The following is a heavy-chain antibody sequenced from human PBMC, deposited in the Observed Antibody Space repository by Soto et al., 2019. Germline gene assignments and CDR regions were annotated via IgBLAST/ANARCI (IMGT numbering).Heavy chain of an antibody. Sequence: QITLKESGPPLVKPTQTLTLTCTFSGFSLSSSGVGVGWIRQPPGKALEWLALIYWDDDKRYSPSLRSRLTISKDTSKNQVVLTMTNMDPEDTATYYCAHRRAYYGSWVWGYFDYWGQGTLVTVSS. J-gene: IGHJ4*02. CDR1: GFSLSSSGVG. V-gene: IGHV2-5*02. D-gene: IGHD3-10*01. CDR2: IYWDDDK. CDR3: AHRRAYYGSWVWGYFDY.